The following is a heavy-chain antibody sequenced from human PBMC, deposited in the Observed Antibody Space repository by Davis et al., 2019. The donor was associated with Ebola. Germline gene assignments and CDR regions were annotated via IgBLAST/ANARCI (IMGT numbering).Heavy chain of an antibody. CDR1: GFTFSSYA. D-gene: IGHD5-24*01. J-gene: IGHJ4*02. V-gene: IGHV3-53*01. CDR3: ARGVGYNYFGC. CDR2: FYVGGAT. Sequence: GGSLRLSCAASGFTFSSYAMHWVRQAPGKGLEWVSVFYVGGATYYADSVKGRFTISRDSSKNTLSLQMDSLRAEDTAVYYCARGVGYNYFGCWGQGTLVTVSS.